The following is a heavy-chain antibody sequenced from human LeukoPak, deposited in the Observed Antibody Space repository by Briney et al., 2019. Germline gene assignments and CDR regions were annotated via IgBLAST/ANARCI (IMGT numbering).Heavy chain of an antibody. CDR2: LYYSGTN. CDR1: GGSISGYY. J-gene: IGHJ4*02. D-gene: IGHD3-10*01. Sequence: PSETLSLTCTVSGGSISGYYWNWIRQPQGKRLEWIGHLYYSGTNGYNPSLKSRATISVDTSKNQFSLNLSSVTAADTAVYYCAGGYYSTYFDSWGQGTLVTVSS. V-gene: IGHV4-59*08. CDR3: AGGYYSTYFDS.